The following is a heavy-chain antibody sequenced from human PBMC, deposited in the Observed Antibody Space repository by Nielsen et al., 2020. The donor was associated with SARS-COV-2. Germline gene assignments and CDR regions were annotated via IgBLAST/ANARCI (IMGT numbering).Heavy chain of an antibody. D-gene: IGHD6-25*01. CDR2: ISYDGTGK. V-gene: IGHV3-30*18. CDR1: GFIFSIYG. CDR3: AKAFRSSDWVRAATDF. J-gene: IGHJ4*02. Sequence: GGFLRLSCATSGFIFSIYGMHWVRQAPGKGLESVAVISYDGTGKKYADSVKGRFTISSDGSKSTLYLQMNSLRAEDTAVYYCAKAFRSSDWVRAATDFWGQGTLVTVSA.